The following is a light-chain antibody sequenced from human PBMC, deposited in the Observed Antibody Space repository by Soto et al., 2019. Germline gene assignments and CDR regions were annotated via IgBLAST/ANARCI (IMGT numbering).Light chain of an antibody. Sequence: QSVLTQPASVSGSPGQSITISCTGTSSDVGAYTSVSWYQQHPGKAPKLIIYEVSNRPPGISTRFSGSKSASTASPTISGLQAEDEAHYYCSSYTSDNRDYGFATGTKVTVL. CDR2: EVS. CDR1: SSDVGAYTS. V-gene: IGLV2-14*01. J-gene: IGLJ1*01. CDR3: SSYTSDNRDYG.